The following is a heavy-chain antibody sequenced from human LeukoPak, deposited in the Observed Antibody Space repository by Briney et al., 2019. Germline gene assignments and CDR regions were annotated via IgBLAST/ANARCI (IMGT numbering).Heavy chain of an antibody. J-gene: IGHJ4*02. D-gene: IGHD3-10*01. CDR2: INHSGST. CDR3: ARIKRGTMVRGVIFIDY. CDR1: GESFSSYY. V-gene: IGHV4-34*01. Sequence: SETVSLTCAVYGESFSSYYWSWIRQPPGKGLEWIGEINHSGSTNYNPSLKSRVTISVDTSKNQFSQKLSSVTAADTAVYYCARIKRGTMVRGVIFIDYWGQGTLATVSS.